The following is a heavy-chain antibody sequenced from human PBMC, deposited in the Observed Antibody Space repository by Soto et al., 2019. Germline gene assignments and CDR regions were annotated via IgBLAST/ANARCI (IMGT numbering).Heavy chain of an antibody. CDR1: GFTFSSYP. V-gene: IGHV3-30-3*01. Sequence: QVQLVESGGGVVQPGRSLRLSCAASGFTFSSYPMHWVRQAPGKGLEWVAVISYDGSNKYYADSVKGRFTISRDNSKNTLYLQMNSLRAEDTAVYYCAREAVAALFFDYWGQGTLVTVSS. D-gene: IGHD6-13*01. CDR2: ISYDGSNK. CDR3: AREAVAALFFDY. J-gene: IGHJ4*02.